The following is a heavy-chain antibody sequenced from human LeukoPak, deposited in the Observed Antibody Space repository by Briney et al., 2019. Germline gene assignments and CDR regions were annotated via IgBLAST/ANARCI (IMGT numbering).Heavy chain of an antibody. J-gene: IGHJ4*02. CDR2: IYYSGST. Sequence: PSETLSLTCTVSGGSISSYYWSWIRQPPGKGLEWIGYIYYSGSTNYNPSLKSRVTISVDTSKNQFSLKLSSVTAADTAVYYCARLRSSDYWGQGTLVTVSS. CDR3: ARLRSSDY. V-gene: IGHV4-59*12. CDR1: GGSISSYY. D-gene: IGHD6-6*01.